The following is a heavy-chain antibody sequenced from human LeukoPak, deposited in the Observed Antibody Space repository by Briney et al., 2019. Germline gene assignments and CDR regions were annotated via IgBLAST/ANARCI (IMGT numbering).Heavy chain of an antibody. CDR2: ISSSGSTI. CDR3: ARVIGWDEPFDI. V-gene: IGHV3-48*03. J-gene: IGHJ3*02. CDR1: GFTFSSYE. Sequence: GGSLRLSCAASGFTFSSYEMNWVRQAPGKGLEWVSYISSSGSTIYYADSVKGRFTISRDNAKNSLYLQMNSLRAEDTAVYYCARVIGWDEPFDIWGQGTMVTVSS. D-gene: IGHD1-26*01.